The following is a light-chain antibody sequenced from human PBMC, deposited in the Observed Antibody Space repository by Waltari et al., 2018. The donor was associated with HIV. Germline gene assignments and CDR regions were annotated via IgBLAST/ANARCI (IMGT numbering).Light chain of an antibody. V-gene: IGLV2-11*01. Sequence: QSALTQPRSVSGSPGQSVTISSTGTSSDIGYFDYVSWYQQYPGKAPKGIIYEVSQRPSGVPDRFTASKSGITASLTISGLQAEDEADYYCCSYAGTYTYVFGTGTTVTVL. CDR1: SSDIGYFDY. J-gene: IGLJ1*01. CDR3: CSYAGTYTYV. CDR2: EVS.